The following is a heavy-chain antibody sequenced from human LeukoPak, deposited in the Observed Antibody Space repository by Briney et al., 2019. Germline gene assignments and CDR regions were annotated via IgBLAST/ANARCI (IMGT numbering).Heavy chain of an antibody. V-gene: IGHV3-7*01. Sequence: GGSLRPSCAASGFTFSSYEMNWVRQAPGKGLEWVANIKQDGSEKDYVDSVKGRFTISRDNAKNSLYLQMNSLTAEDTAVYYCARESFAARWDWGQGTLVTVSS. CDR1: GFTFSSYE. D-gene: IGHD6-6*01. CDR2: IKQDGSEK. CDR3: ARESFAARWD. J-gene: IGHJ4*02.